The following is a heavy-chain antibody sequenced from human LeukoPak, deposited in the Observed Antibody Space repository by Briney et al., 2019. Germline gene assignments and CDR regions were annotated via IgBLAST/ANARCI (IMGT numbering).Heavy chain of an antibody. Sequence: SETLSLTCTVSGGSISGSYWSWIRQPPGKGLEWLGYIHDSGSTNYNPSLQSRLTISVDTSKNQFSLKLSSVTAADTAVYYRARDRRYSGYDGLDYWGQGTLVTVSA. CDR3: ARDRRYSGYDGLDY. J-gene: IGHJ4*02. CDR1: GGSISGSY. D-gene: IGHD5-12*01. V-gene: IGHV4-59*01. CDR2: IHDSGST.